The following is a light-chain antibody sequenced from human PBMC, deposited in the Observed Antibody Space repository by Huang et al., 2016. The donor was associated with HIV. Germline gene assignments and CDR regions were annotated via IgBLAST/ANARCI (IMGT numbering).Light chain of an antibody. V-gene: IGKV3-11*01. CDR2: DTS. J-gene: IGKJ3*01. CDR3: QQRSKSIT. CDR1: QSVTRS. Sequence: EIVLTQSPATLSLSPGETATLSCRASQSVTRSLAWYQQKPGQAPRLVIYDTSNTAPGIAARFSGSGSWTDYTLTISNLDPDDFAVYYCQQRSKSITFGPGTKVEFK.